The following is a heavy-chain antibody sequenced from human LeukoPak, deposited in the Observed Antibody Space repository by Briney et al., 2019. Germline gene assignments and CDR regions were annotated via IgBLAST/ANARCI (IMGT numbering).Heavy chain of an antibody. CDR1: GGSISTYY. Sequence: SETLSLTCTVSGGSISTYYWSWIRQPPGKGLEWIGYIYHSGSTNNNPSLRSRVTISVDTSKNQFSLKLSSVTAADTAVYYCARGGSYGAVGYWGQGTLVTVSS. D-gene: IGHD1-26*01. V-gene: IGHV4-59*01. CDR3: ARGGSYGAVGY. CDR2: IYHSGST. J-gene: IGHJ4*02.